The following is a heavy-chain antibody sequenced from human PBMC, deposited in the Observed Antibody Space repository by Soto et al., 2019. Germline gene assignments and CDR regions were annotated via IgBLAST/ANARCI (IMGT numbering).Heavy chain of an antibody. V-gene: IGHV3-23*01. J-gene: IGHJ5*02. D-gene: IGHD5-18*01. CDR3: ARDYRTAMAPGWFDP. Sequence: GSLRLSCAASGFTFSSYAMSWVRQAPGKGLEWVSAISGSGGSTYYADSVKGRFTISRDNSKNTLYLQMNSLRAEDTAVYYCARDYRTAMAPGWFDPWGQGTLVTVSS. CDR1: GFTFSSYA. CDR2: ISGSGGST.